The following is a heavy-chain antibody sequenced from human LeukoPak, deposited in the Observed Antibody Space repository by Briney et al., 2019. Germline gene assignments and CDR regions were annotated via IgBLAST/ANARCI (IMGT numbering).Heavy chain of an antibody. CDR1: GFTFSSYA. CDR3: AKDPLNPVRYFDSAPSYMDV. Sequence: PGRSLRLSCAASGFTFSSYAMSWVRQAPGKGLEWVSAISGSGGSTYYADSVKGRFTISRDNSKNTLYLQMNSLRAEDTAVYYCAKDPLNPVRYFDSAPSYMDVWGKGTTVTVSS. V-gene: IGHV3-23*01. D-gene: IGHD3-9*01. CDR2: ISGSGGST. J-gene: IGHJ6*03.